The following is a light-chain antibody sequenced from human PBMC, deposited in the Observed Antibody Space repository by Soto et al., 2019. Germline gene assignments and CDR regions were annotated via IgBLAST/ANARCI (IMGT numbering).Light chain of an antibody. V-gene: IGKV1-8*01. CDR2: AAS. Sequence: AIRMTQSPSSFSASTGDRVTITCRASQGISSYVAWYQQKPGKAPKLLLYAASTLQSGVPSRFSGSGSGTDFTLTISCLQSEDFATYYCQPYYSDPLTCGQRTKVEIK. J-gene: IGKJ1*01. CDR1: QGISSY. CDR3: QPYYSDPLT.